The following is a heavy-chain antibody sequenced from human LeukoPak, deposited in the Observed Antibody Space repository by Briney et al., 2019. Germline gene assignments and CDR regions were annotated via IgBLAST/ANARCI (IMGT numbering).Heavy chain of an antibody. V-gene: IGHV3-23*01. CDR3: AKAGRSGWYPGWPFDI. CDR1: GFTFLTYA. Sequence: GGSLRLSCAASGFTFLTYAMSWVRQAPGKGLQWVSVIRDSGAGTYYADSVKGRFTISRDNSKNTLYLQMNSLRAGDTAVYYCAKAGRSGWYPGWPFDIWGQGTMVTVSS. J-gene: IGHJ3*02. D-gene: IGHD6-19*01. CDR2: IRDSGAGT.